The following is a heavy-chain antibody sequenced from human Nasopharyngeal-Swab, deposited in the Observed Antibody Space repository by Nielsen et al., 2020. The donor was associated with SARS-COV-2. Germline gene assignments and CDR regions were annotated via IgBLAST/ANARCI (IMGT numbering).Heavy chain of an antibody. CDR1: GFTFSSYA. J-gene: IGHJ4*02. Sequence: GESLKISCAASGFTFSSYAMHWVRQAPGKGLEWVAVISYDGSNKYYADSVKGRFTISGDNSKNTLYLQMNSLRAEDTAVYYCARDCCQLPLYYFDYWGQGTLVTVSS. D-gene: IGHD2-2*01. CDR2: ISYDGSNK. CDR3: ARDCCQLPLYYFDY. V-gene: IGHV3-30-3*01.